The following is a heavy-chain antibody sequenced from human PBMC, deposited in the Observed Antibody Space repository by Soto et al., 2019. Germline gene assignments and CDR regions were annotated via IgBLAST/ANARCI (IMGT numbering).Heavy chain of an antibody. Sequence: PGGSLRLSCAASGFTFSSYWMHWVRQAPGKGLVWVSRINSDGSSTSYADSVKGRFTISRDNSKNTLYLQMNSLRAADTAVYYCARAGYSYGPYDYWGQGTLVTVSS. CDR3: ARAGYSYGPYDY. J-gene: IGHJ4*02. D-gene: IGHD5-18*01. CDR1: GFTFSSYW. CDR2: INSDGSST. V-gene: IGHV3-74*01.